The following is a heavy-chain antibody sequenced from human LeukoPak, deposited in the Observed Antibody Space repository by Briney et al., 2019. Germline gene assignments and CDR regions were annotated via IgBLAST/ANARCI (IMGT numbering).Heavy chain of an antibody. D-gene: IGHD3-10*01. Sequence: SETLSLTCTVSGGSISSYYWSWIRQPPGKGLEWIGYIYYSGSTNYNPSLKSRVTISVDTSKNQFSLKLSSVTAADTAVYYCARALHGGSGSYYNWFDPWGQGTLVTVSS. CDR1: GGSISSYY. CDR2: IYYSGST. J-gene: IGHJ5*02. CDR3: ARALHGGSGSYYNWFDP. V-gene: IGHV4-59*08.